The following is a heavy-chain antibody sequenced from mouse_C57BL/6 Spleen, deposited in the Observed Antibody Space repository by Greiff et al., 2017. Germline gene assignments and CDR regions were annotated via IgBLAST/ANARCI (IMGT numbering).Heavy chain of an antibody. CDR1: GYTFTSYW. J-gene: IGHJ4*01. D-gene: IGHD3-1*01. V-gene: IGHV1-52*01. CDR2: IDPSDSET. Sequence: QVQLQQPGAELVRPGSSVKLSCKASGYTFTSYWMHWVKQRPIQGLEWIGNIDPSDSETPYNQKFKDKATLTVDKSSSTAYMQLSSLTSEDSAVFYGTRGTSGNSMDYWGQGTSPPVSS. CDR3: TRGTSGNSMDY.